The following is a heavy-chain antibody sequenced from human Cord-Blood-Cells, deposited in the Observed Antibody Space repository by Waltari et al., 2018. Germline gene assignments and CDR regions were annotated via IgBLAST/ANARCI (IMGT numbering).Heavy chain of an antibody. CDR1: GGSISSHY. CDR3: ARDSGRI. CDR2: IYYSGST. V-gene: IGHV4-59*11. Sequence: QVQLQESGPGLVKPSETLSLTCTVFGGSISSHYWSWIRQPPGKGLEWIGYIYYSGSTNYNPSLKSRVTISVDTSKNQFSLKLSSVTAADTAVYYCARDSGRIWGQGTMVTVSS. D-gene: IGHD6-25*01. J-gene: IGHJ3*02.